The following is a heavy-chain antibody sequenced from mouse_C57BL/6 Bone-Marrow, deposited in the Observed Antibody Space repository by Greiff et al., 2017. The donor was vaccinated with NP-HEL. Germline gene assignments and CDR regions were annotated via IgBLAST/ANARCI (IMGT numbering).Heavy chain of an antibody. J-gene: IGHJ3*01. Sequence: EVQLVESGGGLVQPGGSLKLSCAASGFTFSDYYMYWVRQTPEKRLEWVAYISNGGGSTYYPDTVKGRFTISRDNAKNTLYLQMSRLMSEDTAMYYCARHPSTMVTTGTWFAYWGQGTLVTVSA. V-gene: IGHV5-12*01. CDR3: ARHPSTMVTTGTWFAY. D-gene: IGHD2-2*01. CDR1: GFTFSDYY. CDR2: ISNGGGST.